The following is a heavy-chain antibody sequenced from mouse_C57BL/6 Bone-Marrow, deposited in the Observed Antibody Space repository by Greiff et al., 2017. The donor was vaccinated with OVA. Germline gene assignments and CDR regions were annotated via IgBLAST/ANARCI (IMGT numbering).Heavy chain of an antibody. CDR2: ISDGGSYT. CDR3: ARDKNSHYYAMDY. Sequence: LVESGGGLVKPGGSLKLSCAASGFTFSSYAMSWVRQTPEKRLEWVATISDGGSYTYYPDNVKGRFTISRDNAKNNLYLQMSHLKSEDTAMYYCARDKNSHYYAMDYWGQGTSVTVSS. CDR1: GFTFSSYA. J-gene: IGHJ4*01. V-gene: IGHV5-4*01.